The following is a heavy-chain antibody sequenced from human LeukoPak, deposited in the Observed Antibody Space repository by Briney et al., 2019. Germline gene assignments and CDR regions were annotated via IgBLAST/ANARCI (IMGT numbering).Heavy chain of an antibody. J-gene: IGHJ4*02. CDR1: GFTFDSYE. CDR3: ARDRSWAGDIDY. Sequence: PGGSLRLPCVASGFTFDSYEMNWVRQAPGKGLEWVSFISSSGGSVYYADFVKGRFTISRDNAKNSLYLQMSSLRADDTAVYYCARDRSWAGDIDYWGQGTLVTVSS. D-gene: IGHD1-26*01. V-gene: IGHV3-48*03. CDR2: ISSSGGSV.